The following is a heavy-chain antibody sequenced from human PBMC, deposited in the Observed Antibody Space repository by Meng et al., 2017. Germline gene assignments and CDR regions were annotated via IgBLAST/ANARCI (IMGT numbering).Heavy chain of an antibody. Sequence: GGSLRLSCKGSGYSFTSYWIGWVRQMPGKGLEWMGIIYPGDSDTRYSPSFQGQVTISADKSISTAYLQWSSLKASDTAMYYCAGLHPIAVAAWFDPWGQGTLVTVSS. D-gene: IGHD6-19*01. J-gene: IGHJ5*02. CDR3: AGLHPIAVAAWFDP. CDR2: IYPGDSDT. CDR1: GYSFTSYW. V-gene: IGHV5-51*01.